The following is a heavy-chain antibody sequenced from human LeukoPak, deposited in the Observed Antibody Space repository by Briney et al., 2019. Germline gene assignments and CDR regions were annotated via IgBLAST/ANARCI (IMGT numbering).Heavy chain of an antibody. D-gene: IGHD6-19*01. CDR1: GGSFSGYY. CDR3: ARGRGYSSGWGHYFYSIDV. J-gene: IGHJ6*03. CDR2: VTDRGNR. V-gene: IGHV4-34*01. Sequence: SETLSLTCAVYGGSFSGYYWTWIRQPPGKGLEWIGEVTDRGNRNYNPSLRSRVTISGDTAKNQFSLKLSSVTAADTSVFYCARGRGYSSGWGHYFYSIDVWGQGTTVTVSS.